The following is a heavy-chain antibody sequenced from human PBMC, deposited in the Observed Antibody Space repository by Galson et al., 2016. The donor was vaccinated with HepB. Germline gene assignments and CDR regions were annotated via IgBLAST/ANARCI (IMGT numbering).Heavy chain of an antibody. V-gene: IGHV3-21*01. Sequence: SLRLSCAASGFTFSLSQMVWVRQAPGKGLEWISSISTTGTNIFYADSLKGRFTISRDNANNSLSLQMKSLRAEDTDVYYCARDRGSYRVRYGMDVWGQGTTVTVSS. CDR1: GFTFSLSQ. CDR2: ISTTGTNI. CDR3: ARDRGSYRVRYGMDV. J-gene: IGHJ6*02. D-gene: IGHD1-26*01.